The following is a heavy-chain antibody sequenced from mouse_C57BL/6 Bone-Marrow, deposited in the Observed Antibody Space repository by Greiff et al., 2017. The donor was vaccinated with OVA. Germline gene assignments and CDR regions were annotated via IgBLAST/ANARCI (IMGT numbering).Heavy chain of an antibody. D-gene: IGHD2-2*01. CDR3: TTRMVTNYFDY. CDR2: IDPENGDT. CDR1: GFNIKDDY. V-gene: IGHV14-4*01. Sequence: EVQLMESGAELVRPGASVKLSCTASGFNIKDDYMHWVKQRPEQGLEWIGWIDPENGDTDYASKFQGKATITADTSSNTAYLQLSSLTSEDTAVYYCTTRMVTNYFDYWGQGTTLTVSS. J-gene: IGHJ2*01.